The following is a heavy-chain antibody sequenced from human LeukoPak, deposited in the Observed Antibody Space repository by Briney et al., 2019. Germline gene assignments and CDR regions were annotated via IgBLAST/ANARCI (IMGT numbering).Heavy chain of an antibody. CDR2: ITGRGGNT. Sequence: GGSLRLSCAASGFTFSNYAMSWVRQAPGKGLEWVSAITGRGGNTFYADSVKGRFTISRDNSKNTLYLQMNSLRAEDTAVYYCARAEKGIQLWYTVDYWGQGTLVTVSS. CDR1: GFTFSNYA. D-gene: IGHD5-18*01. CDR3: ARAEKGIQLWYTVDY. J-gene: IGHJ4*02. V-gene: IGHV3-23*01.